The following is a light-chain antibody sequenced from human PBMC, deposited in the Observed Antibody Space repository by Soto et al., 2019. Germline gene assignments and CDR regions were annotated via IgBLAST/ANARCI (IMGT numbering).Light chain of an antibody. CDR3: CSYAGSDTYV. J-gene: IGLJ1*01. CDR1: SSGVGYYKY. CDR2: DVT. Sequence: QSVLTQPRSVSGSPGQSVTISCTGTSSGVGYYKYVSWYQHHPGKAPKLMIYDVTARPSGVPDRFSGSKSGNTASLTISGLQVVDEADYYCCSYAGSDTYVFGTGTKVTVL. V-gene: IGLV2-11*01.